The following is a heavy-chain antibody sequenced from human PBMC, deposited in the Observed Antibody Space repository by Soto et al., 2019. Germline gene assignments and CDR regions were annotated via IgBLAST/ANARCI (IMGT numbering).Heavy chain of an antibody. Sequence: PGGSLRLSCAASGFTFSSYGMHWVRQAPGKGLEWVAVISYDGSNKYYADSVKGRFTISRDNSKNTLYLQMNSLRAEDTAVYYCAKDQDWSGYFYYYYYGMDVWGQGT. CDR1: GFTFSSYG. V-gene: IGHV3-30*18. CDR2: ISYDGSNK. J-gene: IGHJ6*02. D-gene: IGHD3-3*01. CDR3: AKDQDWSGYFYYYYYGMDV.